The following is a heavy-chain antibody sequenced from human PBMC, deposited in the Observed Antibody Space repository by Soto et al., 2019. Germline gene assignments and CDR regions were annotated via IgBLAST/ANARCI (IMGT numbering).Heavy chain of an antibody. V-gene: IGHV3-33*01. Sequence: GGSLRLSCAASGFTFSSYGMHWVRQAPGKGLEWVAVIWYDGSNKYYADSVKGRFTISRDNSKNTLYLQMNSLRAEDTAVYYCARDKWVPAATGDNWFDPWGQGTLVTVSS. J-gene: IGHJ5*02. CDR1: GFTFSSYG. D-gene: IGHD2-2*01. CDR2: IWYDGSNK. CDR3: ARDKWVPAATGDNWFDP.